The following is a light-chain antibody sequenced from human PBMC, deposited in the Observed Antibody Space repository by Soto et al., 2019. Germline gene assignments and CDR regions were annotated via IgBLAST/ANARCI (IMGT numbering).Light chain of an antibody. Sequence: HMTESPSTLSAFSGSSIKIISSDSQSISNKLAWYQQRPGKAPKLLIFGASSLESGVPSRFSGSGSGTEFNLTISRLQPDDFATYYCQQYNTYSRTFGQGTKVDIK. CDR3: QQYNTYSRT. CDR2: GAS. J-gene: IGKJ1*01. V-gene: IGKV1-5*02. CDR1: QSISNK.